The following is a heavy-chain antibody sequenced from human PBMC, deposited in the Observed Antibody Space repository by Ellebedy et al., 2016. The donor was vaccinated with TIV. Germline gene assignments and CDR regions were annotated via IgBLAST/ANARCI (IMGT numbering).Heavy chain of an antibody. CDR2: INHSGST. CDR1: GGSFSGYY. V-gene: IGHV4-34*01. Sequence: MPSETLSLTCGVYGGSFSGYYWSWIPQPPGKGLEWIGEINHSGSTSYNPSLKSRVPISADTSKNQFSLKLSSVTAADTAVYYCARTFSPHCSSGVCYMAYYFDYWGQGTLVTVSS. J-gene: IGHJ4*02. CDR3: ARTFSPHCSSGVCYMAYYFDY. D-gene: IGHD2-8*01.